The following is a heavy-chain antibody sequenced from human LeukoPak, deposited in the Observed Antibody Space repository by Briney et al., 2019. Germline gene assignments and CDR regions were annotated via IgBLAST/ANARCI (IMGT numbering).Heavy chain of an antibody. CDR1: GYSFTNYW. CDR3: ARTFYDILTGYDY. D-gene: IGHD3-9*01. Sequence: GESLKISCKGSGYSFTNYWIGWVRQMPGKGLEWMGIIYPGDSDTRYSPSFQGQVTISADKSISTAYLQWSSLKASDTAMYYCARTFYDILTGYDYWGQGTLVTVSS. V-gene: IGHV5-51*01. J-gene: IGHJ4*02. CDR2: IYPGDSDT.